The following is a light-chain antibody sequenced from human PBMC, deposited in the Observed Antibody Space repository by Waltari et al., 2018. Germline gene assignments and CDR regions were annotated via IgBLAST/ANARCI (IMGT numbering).Light chain of an antibody. CDR2: KVS. J-gene: IGKJ1*01. Sequence: DVVMTQSPLSLPVTLGQPASISCRSSQSLVHSDGNTYLNWFQQRPGQSPRRLIYKVSNRDSGVPDRFSGSGSGTDFTLKISRVEAEDVGVYYYLQATHWPGTFGQGTKVEI. CDR3: LQATHWPGT. CDR1: QSLVHSDGNTY. V-gene: IGKV2-30*02.